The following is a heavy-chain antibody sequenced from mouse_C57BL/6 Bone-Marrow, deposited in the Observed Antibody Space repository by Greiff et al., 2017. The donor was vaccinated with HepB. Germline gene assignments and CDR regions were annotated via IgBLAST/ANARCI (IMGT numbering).Heavy chain of an antibody. Sequence: EVQLQQSGPELVKPGASVKIPCKASGYTFTAYNMDWVKQSHGKSLEWIGDIKPNNGGTIYNQKFKGKATLTVDKSSSTAYMELRSLTSEDTAVYYCARIDYDYDWFAYWGQGTLVTVSA. V-gene: IGHV1-18*01. CDR1: GYTFTAYN. J-gene: IGHJ3*01. CDR3: ARIDYDYDWFAY. CDR2: IKPNNGGT. D-gene: IGHD2-4*01.